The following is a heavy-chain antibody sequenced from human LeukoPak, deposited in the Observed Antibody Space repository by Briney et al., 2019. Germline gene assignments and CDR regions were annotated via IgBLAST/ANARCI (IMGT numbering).Heavy chain of an antibody. CDR3: AKDSSSGWYLPYYFDY. V-gene: IGHV3-23*01. CDR2: ISGSGGST. J-gene: IGHJ4*02. D-gene: IGHD6-19*01. CDR1: GFTFSSYA. Sequence: PGGSLRLSCAASGFTFSSYAMRWVRQAPGKGLEWVSAISGSGGSTYYADSVKGRFTISRDNSKNTLYLQMNSLRAEDTAVYYCAKDSSSGWYLPYYFDYWGQGTLVTVSS.